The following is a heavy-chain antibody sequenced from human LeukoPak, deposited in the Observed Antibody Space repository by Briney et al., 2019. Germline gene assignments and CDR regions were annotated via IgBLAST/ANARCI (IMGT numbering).Heavy chain of an antibody. CDR3: ARSAGYFDY. V-gene: IGHV4-59*02. CDR2: ISYSGST. CDR1: GGSVSSYY. Sequence: KTSETLSLTCSVFGGSVSSYYWSWLRQPPGKGLEWIGYISYSGSTNYNPSLMSRVTIPLATSKNQFSLKLSSVTAADTAVYYCARSAGYFDYWGQGTLVTVS. J-gene: IGHJ4*02.